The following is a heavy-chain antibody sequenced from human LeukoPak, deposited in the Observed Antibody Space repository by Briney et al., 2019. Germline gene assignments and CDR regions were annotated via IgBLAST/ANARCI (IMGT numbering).Heavy chain of an antibody. V-gene: IGHV4-59*12. CDR1: GGSISSYY. CDR3: AIDYYYYYMDV. CDR2: IYYSGST. J-gene: IGHJ6*03. Sequence: SETLSLTCTVSGGSISSYYWSWIRQPPGKGLEWIGYIYYSGSTNYNPSLKSRVTISVDTSKNQFSLKLSSVTAADTAVYYCAIDYYYYYMDVWGKGTTVTVSS.